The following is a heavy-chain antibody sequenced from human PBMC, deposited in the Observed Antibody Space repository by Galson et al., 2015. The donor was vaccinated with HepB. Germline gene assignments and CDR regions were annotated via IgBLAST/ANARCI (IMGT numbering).Heavy chain of an antibody. J-gene: IGHJ4*02. V-gene: IGHV3-23*01. CDR3: GGTYGDY. CDR2: ISGSGDII. D-gene: IGHD3-10*01. Sequence: SLRLSCAGSGFKFNTYPMSWVRQAPGKGLEWVSGISGSGDIIYYADSVKGRFTISRDNSERTLYLQMNNLRADDTAIYYCGGTYGDYWGQGTLVTVSS. CDR1: GFKFNTYP.